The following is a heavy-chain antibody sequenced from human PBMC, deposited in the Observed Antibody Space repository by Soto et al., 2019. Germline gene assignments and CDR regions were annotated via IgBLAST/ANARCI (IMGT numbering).Heavy chain of an antibody. D-gene: IGHD6-13*01. Sequence: SETLSLTCTVSGGSISSYYWSWIRQPPGKGLEWIGYIYYSGSTNYNPSLRSRVTISEDTSKDQFSLKLLSVTTADTAVYFCAAGEASSRNLAPYYLDFWGQGTLVTVSS. CDR3: AAGEASSRNLAPYYLDF. CDR1: GGSISSYY. J-gene: IGHJ4*02. V-gene: IGHV4-59*01. CDR2: IYYSGST.